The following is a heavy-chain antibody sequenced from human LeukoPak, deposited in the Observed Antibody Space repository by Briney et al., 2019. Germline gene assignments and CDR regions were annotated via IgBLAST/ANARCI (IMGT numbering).Heavy chain of an antibody. CDR1: GFSVSNNY. Sequence: GGSLRLSCAVSGFSVSNNYMSWVRQAPGKGLEWVSIINTDGTADYAESVKGRFTISRDNSKNTLFLRMNSLTAEDTAVYYCARDRDESGSWESTFDCWGQGTLVTVSS. V-gene: IGHV3-53*01. D-gene: IGHD3-10*01. J-gene: IGHJ4*02. CDR3: ARDRDESGSWESTFDC. CDR2: INTDGTA.